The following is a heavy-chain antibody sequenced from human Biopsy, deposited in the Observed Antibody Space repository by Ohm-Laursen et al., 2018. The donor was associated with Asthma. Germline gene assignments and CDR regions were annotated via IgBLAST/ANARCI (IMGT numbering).Heavy chain of an antibody. V-gene: IGHV1-69*13. D-gene: IGHD6-19*01. J-gene: IGHJ6*02. CDR1: GDTFSNFA. CDR3: ARCQVGYSSGWSLLLKKIYYSGMDV. CDR2: FMTVFGTT. Sequence: SVKVSCKAPGDTFSNFAISWVRQAPGQGLKWLGGFMTVFGTTNYAQKFQGRITITADDSTSTAYMEVTSLRSEDTAIYYCARCQVGYSSGWSLLLKKIYYSGMDVWGQGTAVTVSS.